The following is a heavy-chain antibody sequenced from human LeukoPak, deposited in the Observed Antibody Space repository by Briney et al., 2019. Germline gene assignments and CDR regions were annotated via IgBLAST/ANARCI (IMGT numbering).Heavy chain of an antibody. J-gene: IGHJ4*02. CDR2: INPSGGST. D-gene: IGHD1-1*01. CDR3: ARAVLDRSNGTTPIGDY. Sequence: ASVKVSCKASGYTFTSYYMHWVRQAPGQGLEWMEIINPSGGSTSYAQKFQGRVTMTRDMSTSTVYMELSSLRSEDTAVYYCARAVLDRSNGTTPIGDYWGQGTLVTVSS. CDR1: GYTFTSYY. V-gene: IGHV1-46*01.